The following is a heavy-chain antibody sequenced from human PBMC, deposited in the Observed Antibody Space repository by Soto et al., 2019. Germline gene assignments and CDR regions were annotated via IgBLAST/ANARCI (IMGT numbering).Heavy chain of an antibody. Sequence: GGSLRLSCAASGFTFSSYWMHWVRQAPGKGLVWVSRINSDGSSTSYADSVKGRFTISRDNAKNTLYLQMNSLRAEDTAVYYCARDPGYCSGGSCYSAFDIWGQGTTVTVPS. CDR3: ARDPGYCSGGSCYSAFDI. J-gene: IGHJ3*02. V-gene: IGHV3-74*01. CDR2: INSDGSST. CDR1: GFTFSSYW. D-gene: IGHD2-15*01.